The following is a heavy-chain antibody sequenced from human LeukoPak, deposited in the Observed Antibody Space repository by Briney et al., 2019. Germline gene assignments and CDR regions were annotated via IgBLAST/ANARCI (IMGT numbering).Heavy chain of an antibody. D-gene: IGHD3-16*01. CDR1: GGSVSSRSYY. V-gene: IGHV4-39*02. Sequence: PSETLSLTCTVSGGSVSSRSYYWGWVRQPPGKGLEWIGSINYSGRPFYSPSLKSRLTISVDTSKNQFSLKLSSVTAADTAVYYCAREAQGESVPGADYWGQGTLVTVSS. J-gene: IGHJ4*02. CDR2: INYSGRP. CDR3: AREAQGESVPGADY.